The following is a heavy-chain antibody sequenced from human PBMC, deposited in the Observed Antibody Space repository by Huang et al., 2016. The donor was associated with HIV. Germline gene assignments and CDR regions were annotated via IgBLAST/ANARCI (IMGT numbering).Heavy chain of an antibody. CDR1: GYTFTNYD. J-gene: IGHJ4*02. D-gene: IGHD4-17*01. Sequence: QVHLVQSGSEVTKPGASVKVSCKASGYTFTNYDINWVRQAPGRGLEWMGWMNPNNGNTGFAQSFQGRVTMTRKTSITTAYMELTSLTSEDTAVYYWARSAYGDLDYWGLGTLVIVSS. V-gene: IGHV1-8*02. CDR3: ARSAYGDLDY. CDR2: MNPNNGNT.